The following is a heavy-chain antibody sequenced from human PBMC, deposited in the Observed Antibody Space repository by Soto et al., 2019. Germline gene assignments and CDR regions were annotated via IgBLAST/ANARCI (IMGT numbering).Heavy chain of an antibody. CDR1: GGSISSSNW. V-gene: IGHV4-4*02. CDR2: IYHSGST. J-gene: IGHJ5*02. CDR3: ARAENYHGSGLSP. D-gene: IGHD3-10*01. Sequence: SETLSLTCAVSGGSISSSNWWSWVRQPPGKGLEWIGEIYHSGSTNYNPSLKSRVTISVDKSKNQFSLKLSSVTAADTAVYYCARAENYHGSGLSPWGQGTLVTVSS.